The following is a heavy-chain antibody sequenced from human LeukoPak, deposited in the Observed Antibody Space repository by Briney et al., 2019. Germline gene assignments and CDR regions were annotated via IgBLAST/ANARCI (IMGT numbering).Heavy chain of an antibody. J-gene: IGHJ3*02. Sequence: ASVKVSCKASGYTFTDYYIHWVRQAPGQGLEWLGWINSNTGDTNYAQTFQGRVTMTRDTSISTFYMDLIGLRSDDTAVYYCAREPGSSRWYAFNIWGQGTMVTVSS. CDR3: AREPGSSRWYAFNI. D-gene: IGHD6-13*01. CDR1: GYTFTDYY. CDR2: INSNTGDT. V-gene: IGHV1-2*02.